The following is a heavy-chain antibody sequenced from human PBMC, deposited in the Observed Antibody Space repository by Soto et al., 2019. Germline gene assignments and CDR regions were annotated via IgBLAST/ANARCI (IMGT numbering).Heavy chain of an antibody. D-gene: IGHD3-22*01. J-gene: IGHJ4*02. V-gene: IGHV1-46*01. CDR3: ARDEVADSSGYPQTCRY. Sequence: ASVKVSCKASGYTFTSYGISWVRQAPGQGLEWMGIINPSGGSTSYAQKFQGRVTMTRDTSTSTVYMELSSLRSEDTAVYYCARDEVADSSGYPQTCRYWGQGTLVTVSS. CDR1: GYTFTSYG. CDR2: INPSGGST.